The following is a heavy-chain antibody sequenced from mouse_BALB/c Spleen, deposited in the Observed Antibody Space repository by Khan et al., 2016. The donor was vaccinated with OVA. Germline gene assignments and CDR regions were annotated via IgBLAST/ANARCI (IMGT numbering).Heavy chain of an antibody. CDR2: ISTYYGHA. CDR3: TRGGGGNRFAY. J-gene: IGHJ3*01. V-gene: IGHV1S137*01. CDR1: GYTFTDFT. Sequence: VQLQESGAEVVRPGVSVKVSCKGSGYTFTDFTLHWVKQSHAMSLESIGVISTYYGHATYNQKFKDKATMTVDKSSSTAYMELARLTSEDSAIYYCTRGGGGNRFAYWGQGTLVTVSA.